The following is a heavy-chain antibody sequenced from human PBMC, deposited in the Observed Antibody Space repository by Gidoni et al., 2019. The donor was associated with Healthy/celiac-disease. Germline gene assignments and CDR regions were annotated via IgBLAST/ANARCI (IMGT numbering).Heavy chain of an antibody. J-gene: IGHJ4*02. D-gene: IGHD5-12*01. CDR3: ASRTLREEWLRPYFDY. V-gene: IGHV4-39*01. CDR1: AGSISSSSYY. Sequence: QLQLQESGPGLVKPSETLSLTSTVPAGSISSSSYYWGWIRQPPGKGLEWIGSIYYSGSTSYNPSLKSRVTISVDTSKNQFSQKLSAVTAADTAVYYCASRTLREEWLRPYFDYWGQGTLVTVSS. CDR2: IYYSGST.